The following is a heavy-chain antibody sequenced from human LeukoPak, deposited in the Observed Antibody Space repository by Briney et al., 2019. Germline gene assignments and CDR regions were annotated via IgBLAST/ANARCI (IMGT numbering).Heavy chain of an antibody. CDR2: INPNSGGT. Sequence: ASVKVSCKASGYTFTSYDINWVRQATGQGLEWMGWINPNSGGTNYAQKFQGRVTMTRDTSISTAYMELSRLRSDDTAVYYCARAHSSYYYYYGMDVWGQGTTVTVSS. J-gene: IGHJ6*02. CDR1: GYTFTSYD. V-gene: IGHV1-2*02. CDR3: ARAHSSYYYYYGMDV.